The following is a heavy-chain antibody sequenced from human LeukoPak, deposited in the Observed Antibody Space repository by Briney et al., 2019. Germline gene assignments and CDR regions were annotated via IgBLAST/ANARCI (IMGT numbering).Heavy chain of an antibody. D-gene: IGHD1-26*01. CDR3: ARGGAPHYYYYYMDV. CDR2: INPNSGGT. Sequence: ASVKVSCKASGYTFTGYYMHWVRQAPGEGVEWMGWINPNSGGTNYAQKFQGRVTMTRDTSISTDYMELSRLRSDDTAVYYCARGGAPHYYYYYMDVWGKGTTVTVSS. J-gene: IGHJ6*03. CDR1: GYTFTGYY. V-gene: IGHV1-2*02.